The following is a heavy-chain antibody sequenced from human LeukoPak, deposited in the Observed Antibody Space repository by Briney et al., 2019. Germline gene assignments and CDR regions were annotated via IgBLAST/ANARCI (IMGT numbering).Heavy chain of an antibody. J-gene: IGHJ5*02. CDR3: ALTGGTGGFDP. CDR1: GGSISSGGYS. Sequence: PSETLSLTCAVSGGSISSGGYSWSWIRQPPGKGLEWIGYIYHSGSTYYNPSLKSRVTISVDRSKNQFSLKLSSVTAADTAVYYCALTGGTGGFDPWGQGTLVTVSS. V-gene: IGHV4-30-2*01. D-gene: IGHD1-14*01. CDR2: IYHSGST.